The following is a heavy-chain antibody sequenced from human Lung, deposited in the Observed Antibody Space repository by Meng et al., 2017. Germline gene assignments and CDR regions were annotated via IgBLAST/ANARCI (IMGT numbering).Heavy chain of an antibody. CDR3: AGGATTMAHDYDY. CDR2: INNSANT. J-gene: IGHJ4*02. Sequence: LQPLGSLYPSCDVSGGSLMDYYRSGIGQAPGKGGGWIGKINNSANTKDFPAREIRSTISADTSENNHSLKLSSVTSADSAVYYWAGGATTMAHDYDYWGQGTLVTVSS. CDR1: GGSLMDYY. D-gene: IGHD4-11*01. V-gene: IGHV4-34*04.